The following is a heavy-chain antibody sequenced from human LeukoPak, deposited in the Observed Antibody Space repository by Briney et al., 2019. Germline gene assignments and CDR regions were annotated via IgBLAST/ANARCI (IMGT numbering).Heavy chain of an antibody. V-gene: IGHV4-31*03. Sequence: SETLSLTCTVSGGSISSGGYYWSWIRQHPGKGLERIGYIYYSGSTYYNPSLKSRVTISVDTSKNQFSLKLSSVTAADTAVYYCARVISNWFDPWGQGTLVTVSS. CDR1: GGSISSGGYY. D-gene: IGHD3-16*02. CDR2: IYYSGST. CDR3: ARVISNWFDP. J-gene: IGHJ5*02.